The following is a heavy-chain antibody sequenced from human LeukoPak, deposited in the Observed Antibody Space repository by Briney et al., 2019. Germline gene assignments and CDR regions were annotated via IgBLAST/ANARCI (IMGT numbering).Heavy chain of an antibody. V-gene: IGHV3-7*01. Sequence: GGSLRLSCAASGFTFSSYWMSWVRQAPGKGLEWVADIKEDGSEKYYVDSVKGRFTISRNNAKNSLYLQMNSLRAEDTAVYYCAKDRSVSWELFDYWGQGTLVTVSS. CDR3: AKDRSVSWELFDY. J-gene: IGHJ4*02. CDR1: GFTFSSYW. CDR2: IKEDGSEK. D-gene: IGHD1-26*01.